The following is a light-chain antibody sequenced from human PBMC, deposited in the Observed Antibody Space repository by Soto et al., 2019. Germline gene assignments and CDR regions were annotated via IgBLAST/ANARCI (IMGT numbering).Light chain of an antibody. CDR1: QSISSY. J-gene: IGKJ1*01. Sequence: DIQMTQSPPSLSASVGDRVTITCRASQSISSYLNWYQQKPGNSPKVLLYGASILQTGVPSRFSGSGSGTDFTLTIRSLQPEDSATYYRQQSYSTPWTFGQGTKVEIK. CDR3: QQSYSTPWT. V-gene: IGKV1-39*01. CDR2: GAS.